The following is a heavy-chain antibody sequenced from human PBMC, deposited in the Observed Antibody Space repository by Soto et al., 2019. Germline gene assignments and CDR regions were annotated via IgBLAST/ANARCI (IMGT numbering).Heavy chain of an antibody. V-gene: IGHV3-15*01. CDR1: GFTFSNAW. J-gene: IGHJ4*02. CDR3: TTDLSVVVVAATDY. Sequence: EVQLVESGGGLVKPGGSLRLSCAASGFTFSNAWMSWVRQAPGKGLEWVGRIKSKTDGGTTDYAAPVKDRFTISRDDSKNTLYLQMNSLKTEDTAVYYCTTDLSVVVVAATDYWGQGTLVTVSS. CDR2: IKSKTDGGTT. D-gene: IGHD2-15*01.